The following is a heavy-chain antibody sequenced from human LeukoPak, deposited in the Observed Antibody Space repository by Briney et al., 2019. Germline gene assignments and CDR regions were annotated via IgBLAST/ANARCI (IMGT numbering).Heavy chain of an antibody. CDR1: GFTFSSYG. V-gene: IGHV3-30*02. J-gene: IGHJ3*02. CDR3: AKIMWELDAFDI. D-gene: IGHD1-26*01. Sequence: GGSLRLSCAASGFTFSSYGMHWVRQAPGKGLEWVAFIRYDGSNKYYADSVKGRFTISRDNSKNTLYLQMNSLRAEDTAVYYCAKIMWELDAFDIWGQGTMVTVSS. CDR2: IRYDGSNK.